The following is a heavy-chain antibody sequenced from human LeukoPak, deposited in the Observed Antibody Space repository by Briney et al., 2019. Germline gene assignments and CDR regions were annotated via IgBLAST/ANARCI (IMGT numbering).Heavy chain of an antibody. Sequence: PSETLSLTCTVSGGTISSFYWSWIRQPPGKGLEWIGYIHNSGSTDYNPSLKSRVTISLDTSKNQFSLKLSSVTAADTAVYYCARQYSDILTGYHRGELYWYFDLWGRGTLVTVSS. J-gene: IGHJ2*01. D-gene: IGHD3-9*01. CDR2: IHNSGST. V-gene: IGHV4-59*08. CDR1: GGTISSFY. CDR3: ARQYSDILTGYHRGELYWYFDL.